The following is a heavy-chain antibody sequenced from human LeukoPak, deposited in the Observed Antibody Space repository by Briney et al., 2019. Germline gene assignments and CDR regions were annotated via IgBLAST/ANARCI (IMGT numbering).Heavy chain of an antibody. V-gene: IGHV4-34*01. CDR3: ARGNGAFDI. Sequence: SETLSLTCAAYGGSFSGYYWSWIRQPPGKGLEWIGEINHSGSTNYNPSLKSRVTISVDTSKNQFSLKLSSVTAADTAVYYCARGNGAFDIWGQGTMVTVSS. J-gene: IGHJ3*02. CDR1: GGSFSGYY. CDR2: INHSGST.